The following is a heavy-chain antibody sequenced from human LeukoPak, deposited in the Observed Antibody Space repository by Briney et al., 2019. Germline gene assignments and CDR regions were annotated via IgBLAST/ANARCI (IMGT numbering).Heavy chain of an antibody. CDR1: GGSISSYY. D-gene: IGHD3-22*01. CDR2: IYSSGSI. CDR3: ARNTLYYNTRGHAALSGFDF. V-gene: IGHV4-59*01. Sequence: PSETLSLTCTVSGGSISSYYWNWIRQAPGKGLEWIGYIYSSGSINYNSSLKSRVTISVDTSKNQFSLTLHSVTAADAAVYYCARNTLYYNTRGHAALSGFDFWGQGTPVTVSS. J-gene: IGHJ4*02.